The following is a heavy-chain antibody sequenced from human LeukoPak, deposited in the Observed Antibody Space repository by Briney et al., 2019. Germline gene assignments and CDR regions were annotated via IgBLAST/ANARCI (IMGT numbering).Heavy chain of an antibody. Sequence: GGSLRLSCAASGFTLSNYAMHWVRQAPGKGLEWVAIITYDGSNKDYADVVKGRFTISRDNSKNSLYLQMNSLRAEDTAVYYCARDLRLYDYWSGLLEIWGQGTMVTVSS. CDR3: ARDLRLYDYWSGLLEI. CDR1: GFTLSNYA. CDR2: ITYDGSNK. J-gene: IGHJ3*02. V-gene: IGHV3-30*04. D-gene: IGHD3-3*01.